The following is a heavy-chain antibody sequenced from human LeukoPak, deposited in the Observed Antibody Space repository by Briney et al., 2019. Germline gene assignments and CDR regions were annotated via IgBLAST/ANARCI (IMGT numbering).Heavy chain of an antibody. J-gene: IGHJ6*02. CDR3: ARHDSYALGSHPLDV. Sequence: SETLSLTCTVSGGSISGYYWSWTRLPPGKGLEWIAYIHYSGTTNYNPSLRSRVTISVDTSKNQFSLKVNSVTATDTAVYFCARHDSYALGSHPLDVWGQGTTVIVSS. V-gene: IGHV4-59*08. CDR2: IHYSGTT. CDR1: GGSISGYY. D-gene: IGHD3-10*01.